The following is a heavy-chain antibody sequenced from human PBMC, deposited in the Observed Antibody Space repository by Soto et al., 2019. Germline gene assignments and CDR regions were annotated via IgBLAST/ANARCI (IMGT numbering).Heavy chain of an antibody. J-gene: IGHJ5*02. Sequence: SVKVSCKASGGTFRSYAISWVRQAPGQGLEWMGGIIPIFGTANYAQKFQGRVTITADKSTSTAYMELSSLRSEDTAVYYCARHRGSPYCSSTSCYGYSFDPWGQGTLVTVSS. D-gene: IGHD2-2*01. V-gene: IGHV1-69*06. CDR2: IIPIFGTA. CDR3: ARHRGSPYCSSTSCYGYSFDP. CDR1: GGTFRSYA.